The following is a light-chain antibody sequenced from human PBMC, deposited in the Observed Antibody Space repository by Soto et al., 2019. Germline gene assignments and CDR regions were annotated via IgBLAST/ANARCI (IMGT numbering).Light chain of an antibody. CDR2: DAS. Sequence: EVVLTQSPATLSLSPGERATLSCRASQSVSRYLAWYQQKPGQAPRLLIYDASNRATGIPARFSGSGSGTHFTPTIRSLEPEDYECYYCHQRDNGGTFGPGTKVDIK. CDR3: HQRDNGGT. V-gene: IGKV3-11*01. J-gene: IGKJ3*01. CDR1: QSVSRY.